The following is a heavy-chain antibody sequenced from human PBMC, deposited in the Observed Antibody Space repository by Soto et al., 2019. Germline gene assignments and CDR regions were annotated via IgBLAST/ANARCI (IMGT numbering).Heavy chain of an antibody. D-gene: IGHD6-13*01. CDR2: IDPSDSYT. Sequence: GESLKISCKGSGYSFTSYWISWVRQMPGKGLEWMGRIDPSDSYTNYSPSFQGHVTISADKSISTAFLQWSSLKVSDTAMYYCARRFTYSCSWYALHYGMDVWGQGTTVTVSS. V-gene: IGHV5-10-1*01. J-gene: IGHJ6*02. CDR3: ARRFTYSCSWYALHYGMDV. CDR1: GYSFTSYW.